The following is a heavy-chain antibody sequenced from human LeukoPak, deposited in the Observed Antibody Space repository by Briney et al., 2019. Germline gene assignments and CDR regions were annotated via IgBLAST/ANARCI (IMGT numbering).Heavy chain of an antibody. J-gene: IGHJ4*02. CDR1: GGSISSYY. Sequence: SETLSLTCTVSGGSISSYYWSWVRQPPGKGLEWIGYIYYSGSTNYNPSLKSRVTISVDTSKDQFSLKLSSVTAADTAVYYCARDRETYYYDSSGYYYVSFFDYWGQGTLVTVSS. CDR2: IYYSGST. D-gene: IGHD3-22*01. CDR3: ARDRETYYYDSSGYYYVSFFDY. V-gene: IGHV4-59*01.